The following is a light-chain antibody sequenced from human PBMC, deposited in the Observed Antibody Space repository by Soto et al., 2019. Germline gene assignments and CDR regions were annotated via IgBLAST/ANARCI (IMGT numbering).Light chain of an antibody. CDR3: QQYNTWPGWT. J-gene: IGKJ1*01. V-gene: IGKV3-15*01. CDR2: GAS. Sequence: EVVMTQSPAAPSVSPGERATLSCRASQSINSNLAWYQQKPGQAPRLLVYGASTMATGIPARFSGTGSGTEFTLTSSSLRSEDFAVYYCQQYNTWPGWTFGQGTKVVIK. CDR1: QSINSN.